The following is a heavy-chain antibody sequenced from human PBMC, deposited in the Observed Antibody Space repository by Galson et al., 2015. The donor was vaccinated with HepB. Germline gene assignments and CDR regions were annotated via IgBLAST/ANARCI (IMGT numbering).Heavy chain of an antibody. D-gene: IGHD3-16*01. CDR2: MNPKSGDT. Sequence: SVKVSCKASGYTFTSYDINWVRQATGQGLEWVGWMNPKSGDTGYAQGFQGRVTMTRDTSISTAYMELSSLISEDTAVYYCARNPAYTGWFDPWGQGTLVTVSS. CDR3: ARNPAYTGWFDP. V-gene: IGHV1-8*01. J-gene: IGHJ5*02. CDR1: GYTFTSYD.